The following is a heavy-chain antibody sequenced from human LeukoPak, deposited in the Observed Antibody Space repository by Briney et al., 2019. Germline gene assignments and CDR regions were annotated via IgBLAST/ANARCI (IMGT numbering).Heavy chain of an antibody. V-gene: IGHV3-23*01. D-gene: IGHD6-13*01. CDR3: ANRNAPGIAGY. Sequence: GGSLRLPCAPSGFTFSSYAMSWVRQAQGKGLDWVSAISGSGGSTYYADSVKGRFTISRDNSKNTLYLQMNSLRAEDTAVYYCANRNAPGIAGYWGQGTLVTVSS. CDR2: ISGSGGST. J-gene: IGHJ4*02. CDR1: GFTFSSYA.